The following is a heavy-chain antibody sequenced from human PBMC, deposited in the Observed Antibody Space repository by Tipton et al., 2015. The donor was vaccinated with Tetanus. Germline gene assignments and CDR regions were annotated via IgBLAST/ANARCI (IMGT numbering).Heavy chain of an antibody. CDR2: INHSGST. CDR1: GGSFSGYY. Sequence: TLSLTCAVYGGSFSGYYWSWIRQPPGKGLEWIGEINHSGSTNYNPSLKSRVPISVDTSKNQFSLKLSSVTAAGTAVYYCARAKYYDFWSGHPGYWYFDLWGRGTLVTVSS. D-gene: IGHD3-3*01. J-gene: IGHJ2*01. V-gene: IGHV4-34*01. CDR3: ARAKYYDFWSGHPGYWYFDL.